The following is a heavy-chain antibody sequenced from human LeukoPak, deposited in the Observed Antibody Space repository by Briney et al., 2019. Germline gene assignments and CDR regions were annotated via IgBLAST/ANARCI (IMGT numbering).Heavy chain of an antibody. CDR1: GYTFTSYA. CDR2: INTNTGNP. Sequence: GASVKVSCKASGYTFTSYAMNWVRQAPGQGLEWMGWINTNTGNPTYAQGFTGRFVFSLDTSVSTAYLQISSLKAEDTAVYYCARDPAIAAAANWFDSWGQGTLVTVSP. J-gene: IGHJ5*01. D-gene: IGHD6-13*01. V-gene: IGHV7-4-1*02. CDR3: ARDPAIAAAANWFDS.